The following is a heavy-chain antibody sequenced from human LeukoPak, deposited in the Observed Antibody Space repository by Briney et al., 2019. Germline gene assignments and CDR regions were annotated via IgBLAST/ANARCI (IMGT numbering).Heavy chain of an antibody. V-gene: IGHV3-23*01. CDR3: YYYDSSGFYPQTKIDY. J-gene: IGHJ4*02. D-gene: IGHD3-22*01. Sequence: GGSLRLSCAASGSTFSSYAMSWVRQAPGKGLEWVSGITGSGANTYYADSVKGRFTISRDNSKNTLYLRMNSLRAEDTGVYYCYYYDSSGFYPQTKIDYWGQGTLVTVSS. CDR2: ITGSGANT. CDR1: GSTFSSYA.